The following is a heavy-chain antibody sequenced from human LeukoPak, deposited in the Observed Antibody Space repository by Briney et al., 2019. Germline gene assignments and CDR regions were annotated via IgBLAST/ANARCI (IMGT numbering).Heavy chain of an antibody. Sequence: GGSLRLSCAASGFTVSSNYMSWVRQAPGKGLEWVSVIYSGGSTYYADSVKGRFTISRDNSKNTLYLQMNSLRAEDTAVYYCASRSGYYYYGMDVWGQGTTVTVSS. CDR3: ASRSGYYYYGMDV. CDR1: GFTVSSNY. V-gene: IGHV3-66*01. CDR2: IYSGGST. J-gene: IGHJ6*02.